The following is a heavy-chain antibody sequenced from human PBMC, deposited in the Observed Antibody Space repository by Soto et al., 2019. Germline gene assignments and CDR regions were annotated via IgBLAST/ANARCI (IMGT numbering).Heavy chain of an antibody. V-gene: IGHV4-4*07. CDR1: GGSISRFY. Sequence: SETLSLTCSVSGGSISRFYWSWIRKTAGKGLEWMGRVYATGTSDYNPSLRSRIAMSVDISKKTFSLRLRSVTAADTGAYYCFRDGSKTLRDCFDPWGQGRLVTVSS. D-gene: IGHD4-17*01. CDR3: FRDGSKTLRDCFDP. J-gene: IGHJ5*02. CDR2: VYATGTS.